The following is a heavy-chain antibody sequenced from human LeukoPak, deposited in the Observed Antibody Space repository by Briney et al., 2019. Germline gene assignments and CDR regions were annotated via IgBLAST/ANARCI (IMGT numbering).Heavy chain of an antibody. V-gene: IGHV1-18*01. CDR1: GYTFSSYN. CDR3: ARICNSNSCYNAFDI. D-gene: IGHD2-2*01. Sequence: ASVKVSCKASGYTFSSYNINWVRQAPGQGLEWMGWISGYNGYTNYAQKFQGRVTMTTDTSTSTSYMELRSLRSDDTAMYYCARICNSNSCYNAFDIWGHGTMVTVSS. CDR2: ISGYNGYT. J-gene: IGHJ3*02.